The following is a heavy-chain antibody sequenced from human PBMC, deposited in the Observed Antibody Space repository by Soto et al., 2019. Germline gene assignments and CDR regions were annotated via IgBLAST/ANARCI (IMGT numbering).Heavy chain of an antibody. D-gene: IGHD5-18*01. CDR3: VKDPMSYSYGPNWFDP. V-gene: IGHV3-64D*08. Sequence: PGGSLRLSCSASGFTFYTYTIHWVRQAPGKGLEYVSAISSNGGSTYYADSVKGRFTISRDNSKNTLSLQMSSLRAEDTAVYYCVKDPMSYSYGPNWFDPWGQGTLVTVSS. CDR1: GFTFYTYT. CDR2: ISSNGGST. J-gene: IGHJ5*02.